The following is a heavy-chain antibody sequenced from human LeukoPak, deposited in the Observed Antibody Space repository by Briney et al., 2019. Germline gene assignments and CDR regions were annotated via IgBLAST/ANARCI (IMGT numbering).Heavy chain of an antibody. Sequence: GGSLRLSCAASGFTFSRFWMHWVRQAQGKGLVWVSRINTDASNTIYADSVKGRFTSSSVNAKNTLYLQMNRLRAEDTAVYYCARDQSIAGPTTADYWGQGALVTVSS. CDR1: GFTFSRFW. CDR3: ARDQSIAGPTTADY. J-gene: IGHJ4*02. D-gene: IGHD1-26*01. V-gene: IGHV3-74*01. CDR2: INTDASNT.